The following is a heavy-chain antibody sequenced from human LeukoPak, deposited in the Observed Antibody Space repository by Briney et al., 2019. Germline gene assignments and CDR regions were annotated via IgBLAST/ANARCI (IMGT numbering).Heavy chain of an antibody. V-gene: IGHV3-53*01. J-gene: IGHJ3*02. CDR3: AKDSFSHNGIYDAFDI. D-gene: IGHD2-8*01. CDR1: GFTVSSNY. Sequence: GGSLRLSCAASGFTVSSNYMSWVRQAPGKGLEWVSVIYSGGSTYYADSVKGRFTISRDDSKNTVFLQMNSLRAEDTAIYYCAKDSFSHNGIYDAFDIWGHGTMVTVSS. CDR2: IYSGGST.